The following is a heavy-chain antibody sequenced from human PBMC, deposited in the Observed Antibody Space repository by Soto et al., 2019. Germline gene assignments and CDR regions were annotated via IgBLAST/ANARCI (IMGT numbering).Heavy chain of an antibody. CDR1: GFTFSSYG. D-gene: IGHD3-10*01. CDR3: ARDGPRSPFGPNNFDY. Sequence: QVQLVESGGGVVQPGRSLRLSCAASGFTFSSYGMHWVRQAPGKGLEWVAVIWYDGSNKYYADSVKGRFTISRDNSKNPLYLQMNSLRAEDTAVYYWARDGPRSPFGPNNFDYWGQGTLVTVSS. CDR2: IWYDGSNK. V-gene: IGHV3-33*01. J-gene: IGHJ4*02.